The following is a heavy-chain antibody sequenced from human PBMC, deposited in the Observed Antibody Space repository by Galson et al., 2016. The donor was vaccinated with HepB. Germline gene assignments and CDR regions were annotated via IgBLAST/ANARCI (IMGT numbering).Heavy chain of an antibody. D-gene: IGHD3-10*01. J-gene: IGHJ6*04. CDR1: GFPFFSYS. CDR3: ARDLTLVQSNTPLDYFSYGMDV. V-gene: IGHV3-30*04. CDR2: ISEDGSKK. Sequence: SLRLSCAASGFPFFSYSLHWVRQAPGEGLEWVAVISEDGSKKSYADSVKGRVTISRDNSKNTIYLQMGRLRVEDTATYYCARDLTLVQSNTPLDYFSYGMDVWGKVTTVTVSS.